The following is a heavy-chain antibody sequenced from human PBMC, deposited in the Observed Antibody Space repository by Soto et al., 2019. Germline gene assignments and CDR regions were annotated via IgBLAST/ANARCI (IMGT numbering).Heavy chain of an antibody. Sequence: ASVKVSCKASGYTFTSYGISWVRQAPGQGLEWMGWISAYNGNTHYAQKLQGRVTMTTDTSTSTAYMELRSLRSDDTAVYYCARRIAAAGAYYGMDVWGQGTTVTVSS. J-gene: IGHJ6*02. D-gene: IGHD6-13*01. CDR2: ISAYNGNT. CDR1: GYTFTSYG. CDR3: ARRIAAAGAYYGMDV. V-gene: IGHV1-18*01.